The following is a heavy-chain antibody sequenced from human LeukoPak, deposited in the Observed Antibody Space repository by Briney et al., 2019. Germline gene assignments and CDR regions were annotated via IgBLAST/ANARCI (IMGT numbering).Heavy chain of an antibody. CDR1: GGSISSGSYY. D-gene: IGHD6-6*01. V-gene: IGHV4-61*02. CDR3: ARDWFLGRSSSSGAFDI. CDR2: IYTSGST. J-gene: IGHJ3*02. Sequence: SQTLSLTCTVSGGSISSGSYYWSWIRQPAGKGLEWIGRIYTSGSTNYNPSLKSRVTISVDTSKNQFSPKLSSVTAADTAVYYCARDWFLGRSSSSGAFDIWGQGTMVTVSS.